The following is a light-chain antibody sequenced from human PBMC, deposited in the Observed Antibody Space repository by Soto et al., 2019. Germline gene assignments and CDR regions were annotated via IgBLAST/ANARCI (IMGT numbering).Light chain of an antibody. Sequence: QSALTQPASGSGSPGQSSTISCTGTHSDIGNYNYVSWYQYLPGKAPKLMIYDVGSRPSGVSSRFSGSKSGNTASLAISGLQAEDEADYYCNSYREDHPRFYVFGTGTKVTVL. CDR3: NSYREDHPRFYV. J-gene: IGLJ1*01. V-gene: IGLV2-14*03. CDR2: DVG. CDR1: HSDIGNYNY.